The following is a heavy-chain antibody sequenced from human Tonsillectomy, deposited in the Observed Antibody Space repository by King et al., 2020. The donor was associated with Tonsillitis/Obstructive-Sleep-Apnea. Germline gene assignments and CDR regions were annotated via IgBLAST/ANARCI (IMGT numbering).Heavy chain of an antibody. CDR3: AKDYSSGWYGPFDY. Sequence: VQLVESGGGLVQPGGSLRLSCEASGFTFSNYDISWVRQAPGKGLEWVSTISGSGYTTYYADSVKGRFTISRDNSKNTLYLQMNSLSAEDTAIYYCAKDYSSGWYGPFDYWGQGTLVTVSS. CDR2: ISGSGYTT. V-gene: IGHV3-23*04. J-gene: IGHJ4*02. D-gene: IGHD6-19*01. CDR1: GFTFSNYD.